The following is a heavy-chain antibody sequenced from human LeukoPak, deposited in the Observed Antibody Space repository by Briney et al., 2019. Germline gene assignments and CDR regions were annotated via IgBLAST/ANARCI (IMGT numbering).Heavy chain of an antibody. CDR3: ARDAPRGRSAGVLAS. J-gene: IGHJ5*02. CDR1: GFTVSDNY. Sequence: GGSLRLSCAASGFTVSDNYMSWVRQAPGEGVEWVSVMYSRGDTYYAKSVKGRFTFSRDISKNTLYLQMNDLRTEDTAMYYCARDAPRGRSAGVLASWGQGTLVIVSS. CDR2: MYSRGDT. V-gene: IGHV3-53*01. D-gene: IGHD6-13*01.